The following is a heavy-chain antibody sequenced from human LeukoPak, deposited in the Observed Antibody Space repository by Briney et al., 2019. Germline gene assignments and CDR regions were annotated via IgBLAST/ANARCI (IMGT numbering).Heavy chain of an antibody. J-gene: IGHJ5*02. CDR2: ISYDGSNK. CDR1: GFTFSSYA. D-gene: IGHD3-10*01. Sequence: GRSLRLSCAASGFTFSSYAMHWVRQAPGKGLEWVAVISYDGSNKYCADSVKGRFTISRDNSKNTLYLQMNSLRAEDTAVYYCARAQLTMVRGVIRGTNWFDPWGQGTLVTVYS. CDR3: ARAQLTMVRGVIRGTNWFDP. V-gene: IGHV3-30-3*01.